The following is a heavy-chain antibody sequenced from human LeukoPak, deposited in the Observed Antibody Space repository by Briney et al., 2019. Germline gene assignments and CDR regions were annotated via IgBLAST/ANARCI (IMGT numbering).Heavy chain of an antibody. CDR1: GGSFSDYY. CDR3: ARGRWFGELFRSGAFDI. CDR2: IYHSGNT. D-gene: IGHD3-10*01. V-gene: IGHV4-34*01. Sequence: SETLSLTCAVYGGSFSDYYWSWIRQPPGKGLEGIGEIYHSGNTKYNPSLKSRGTISVDTSKDQFSLKLNSVTAADTAVYYCARGRWFGELFRSGAFDIWGQGTMVTVSS. J-gene: IGHJ3*02.